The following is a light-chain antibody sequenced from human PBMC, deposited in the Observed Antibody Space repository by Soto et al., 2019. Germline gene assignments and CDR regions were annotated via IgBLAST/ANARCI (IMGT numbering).Light chain of an antibody. CDR3: SSYTSSSTLV. V-gene: IGLV2-14*01. J-gene: IGLJ3*02. Sequence: QSVLTQPASVSGSPGQSITISCTGTSSDVGGYEYVSWYQQHPGKAPKLMIYEVSNRPSGVSNRFSGSKSGNTASLTISGLQAEDETDYYCSSYTSSSTLVFGGGTKLTVL. CDR2: EVS. CDR1: SSDVGGYEY.